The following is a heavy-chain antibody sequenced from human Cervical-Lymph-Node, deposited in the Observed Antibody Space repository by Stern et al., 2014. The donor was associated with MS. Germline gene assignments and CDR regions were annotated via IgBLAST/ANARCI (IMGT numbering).Heavy chain of an antibody. Sequence: QVQLVESGAKMERPGASVKVSCKASGYDFTGFFIHWVRHVPGQGLEWMGRLNPNSDDPTYVQNFHDRVTLTRDTSISTAYLELSRLTSADTAVYYCAREATRIIVGIDYWGQGTQVTVSS. J-gene: IGHJ4*02. CDR2: LNPNSDDP. D-gene: IGHD2/OR15-2a*01. CDR3: AREATRIIVGIDY. V-gene: IGHV1-2*06. CDR1: GYDFTGFF.